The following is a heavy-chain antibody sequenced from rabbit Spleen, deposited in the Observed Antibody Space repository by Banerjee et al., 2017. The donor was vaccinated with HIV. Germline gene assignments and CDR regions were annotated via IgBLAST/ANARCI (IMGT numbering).Heavy chain of an antibody. CDR2: IYTSSGTI. CDR3: ARDAGTSFSTYGMDL. CDR1: GFSLDNNYV. V-gene: IGHV1S40*01. D-gene: IGHD8-1*01. Sequence: QSLEESGGGLVKPGASLTLTCKASGFSLDNNYVMRWVRPAPGKGLEWIGSIYTSSGTIYYATWAKGRFTISKTSSTTVTLQMTSLTVADTATYFCARDAGTSFSTYGMDLWGPGTLVTVS. J-gene: IGHJ6*01.